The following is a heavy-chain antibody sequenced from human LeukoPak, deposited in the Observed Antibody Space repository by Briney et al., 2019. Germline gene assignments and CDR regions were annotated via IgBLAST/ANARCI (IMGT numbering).Heavy chain of an antibody. CDR2: IFASGSI. J-gene: IGHJ4*02. D-gene: IGHD6-19*01. CDR3: ARDTVAGTEPFDY. Sequence: SETLSLTCTVSGGSINSESYYWNWIRQPAGKGLEWIGRIFASGSINYNPSLKSRITISIDTSKNQFSLHLNSVTAADTAVYYCARDTVAGTEPFDYWGQGTLVTVSS. V-gene: IGHV4-61*02. CDR1: GGSINSESYY.